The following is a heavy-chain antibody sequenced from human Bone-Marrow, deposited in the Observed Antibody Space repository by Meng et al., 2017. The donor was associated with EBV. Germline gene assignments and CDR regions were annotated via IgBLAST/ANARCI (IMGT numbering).Heavy chain of an antibody. CDR1: GASVSGGTYH. CDR2: IYDGGTT. D-gene: IGHD3-10*01. V-gene: IGHV4-61*01. CDR3: AKSRSSTPGVVDY. J-gene: IGHJ4*02. Sequence: VQRREPGPGWVKPSETLSPTCTVSGASVSGGTYHWSWIRQPPGKELEWIGYIYDGGTTIYNPSLKSRVTILVDASKNQFSLKLSSVTTADTAVYYCAKSRSSTPGVVDYWGQGTLVTVSS.